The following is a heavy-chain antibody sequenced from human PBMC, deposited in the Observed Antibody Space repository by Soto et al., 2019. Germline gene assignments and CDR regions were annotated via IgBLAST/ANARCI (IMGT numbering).Heavy chain of an antibody. V-gene: IGHV3-66*01. Sequence: EVQLVESGGGLVQPGGSLRLSCAASGFTVSSNYMSWVRQAPGKGLEWVSVIYSGGSTYYADSVKGRFTISRDNSKNTLYLQMNSLRAEDTAVYYCANRKEKYRSSVVMDVWGQGTTVTVSS. D-gene: IGHD6-6*01. CDR1: GFTVSSNY. CDR2: IYSGGST. J-gene: IGHJ6*02. CDR3: ANRKEKYRSSVVMDV.